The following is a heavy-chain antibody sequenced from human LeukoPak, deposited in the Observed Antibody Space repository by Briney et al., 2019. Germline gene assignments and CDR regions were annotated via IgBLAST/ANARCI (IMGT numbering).Heavy chain of an antibody. V-gene: IGHV3-21*01. Sequence: GGSLRLSCAASGFTFRTYSMNWVRQAPGKGLEWVSSISSSSSYIYYADSVKGRFTISRDNAKNSLYLQMNSLRAEDTAVYYCARVEASGYDYGAFDYWGQGTLVTVSS. CDR2: ISSSSSYI. D-gene: IGHD5-12*01. CDR1: GFTFRTYS. J-gene: IGHJ4*02. CDR3: ARVEASGYDYGAFDY.